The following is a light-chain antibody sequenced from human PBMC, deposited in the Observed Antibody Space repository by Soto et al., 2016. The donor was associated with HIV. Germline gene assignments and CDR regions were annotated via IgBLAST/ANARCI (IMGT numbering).Light chain of an antibody. CDR3: NSRDSSDNHNYV. Sequence: SSELTQDPAVSVALGQTVRITCQGDSLRRYYASWYQQKPGQAPVLVIYGKNNRPSGIPDRFSGSSSVNTASLTITATQAEDEADYYCNSRDSSDNHNYVFGTGTKVTV. CDR2: GKN. V-gene: IGLV3-19*01. CDR1: SLRRYY. J-gene: IGLJ1*01.